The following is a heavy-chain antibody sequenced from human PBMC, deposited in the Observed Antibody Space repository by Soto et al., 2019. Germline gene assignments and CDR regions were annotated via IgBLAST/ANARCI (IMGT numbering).Heavy chain of an antibody. J-gene: IGHJ4*02. V-gene: IGHV3-23*01. D-gene: IGHD4-17*01. CDR3: AGHGGYSY. CDR2: FSGSGDDT. Sequence: EVQLSESGGGLVQPGGSLRLSCAATGFTLRTNGMSWVRQAPGKGLEWVSSFSGSGDDTWYAASLKGRFTISRDNSKNTLYLQTISLRAKDTALYYCAGHGGYSYLGQGTLVTVSS. CDR1: GFTLRTNG.